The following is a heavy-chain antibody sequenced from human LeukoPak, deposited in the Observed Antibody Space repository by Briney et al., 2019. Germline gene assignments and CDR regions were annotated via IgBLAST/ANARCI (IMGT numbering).Heavy chain of an antibody. D-gene: IGHD3-22*01. CDR3: ARDPYYYDSSGYYGHDAFDI. V-gene: IGHV4-31*03. Sequence: SETLSLTCTVSGGSVSSGSYWWSWIRQPPGKGLEWIGYIYYSGSTYYNPSLKSRVTISVDTSKNQFSLKLSSVTAADTAVYYCARDPYYYDSSGYYGHDAFDIWGQRTMVTVPS. CDR2: IYYSGST. CDR1: GGSVSSGSYW. J-gene: IGHJ3*02.